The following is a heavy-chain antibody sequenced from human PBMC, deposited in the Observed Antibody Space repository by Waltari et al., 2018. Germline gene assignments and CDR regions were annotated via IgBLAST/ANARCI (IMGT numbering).Heavy chain of an antibody. CDR3: ARVKSKGIRAFDI. Sequence: QVQLQESGPGLVKPSETLSLTCTVSGGSISSYYWSWIRQPPGKGLEWIGYIYYSGSTNYTPSLKSRVTISVDTSKNQFSLKLSSVTAADTAVYYCARVKSKGIRAFDIWGQGTMVTVSS. CDR1: GGSISSYY. J-gene: IGHJ3*02. V-gene: IGHV4-59*01. CDR2: IYYSGST. D-gene: IGHD3-10*01.